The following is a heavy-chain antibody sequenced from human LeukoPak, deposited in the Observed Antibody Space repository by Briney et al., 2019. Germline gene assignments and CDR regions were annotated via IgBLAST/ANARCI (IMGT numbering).Heavy chain of an antibody. CDR2: IYHSGST. V-gene: IGHV4-30-2*01. CDR3: ARETPYSNYPDTAIDY. Sequence: PSETLSLTCTVSGGSISSGGYYWSWIRQPPGKGLEWIGYIYHSGSTYYNPSLKSRVTISVDRSKNQFSLKLSSVTAADTAVYYCARETPYSNYPDTAIDYWGQGTLVTVSS. J-gene: IGHJ4*02. D-gene: IGHD4-11*01. CDR1: GGSISSGGYY.